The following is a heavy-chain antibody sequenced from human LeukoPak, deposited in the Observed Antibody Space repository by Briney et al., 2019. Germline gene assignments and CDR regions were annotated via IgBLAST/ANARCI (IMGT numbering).Heavy chain of an antibody. CDR2: ISYDGSNK. CDR1: GFTFSSYG. J-gene: IGHJ4*02. V-gene: IGHV3-30*18. Sequence: GGSLRLSCAASGFTFSSYGMHWVRQAPGKGLEWVAVISYDGSNKYYADSVKGRFTISRDNSKNTLYLQMNSLRAEDTAVYYCAKDARKWIQLWTFDYWGQGTLATVSS. D-gene: IGHD5-18*01. CDR3: AKDARKWIQLWTFDY.